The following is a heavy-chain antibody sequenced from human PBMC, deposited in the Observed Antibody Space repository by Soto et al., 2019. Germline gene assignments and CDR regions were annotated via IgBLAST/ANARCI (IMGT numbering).Heavy chain of an antibody. CDR1: GGSISSYD. CDR3: ARDLWGYCGADCYPLDV. Sequence: TETPSLTCTVPGGSISSYDWSWIRQPPGKGLEWIGYMYNTGSTIYNPSLKSRVTISVDTSKNQFSLKLNSVTAADTAVYYCARDLWGYCGADCYPLDVWGQGTTVTV. D-gene: IGHD2-21*02. CDR2: MYNTGST. J-gene: IGHJ6*02. V-gene: IGHV4-59*01.